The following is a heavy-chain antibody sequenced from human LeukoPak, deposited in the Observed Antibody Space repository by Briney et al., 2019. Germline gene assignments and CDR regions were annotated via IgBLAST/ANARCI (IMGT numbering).Heavy chain of an antibody. V-gene: IGHV4-59*01. J-gene: IGHJ4*02. CDR1: GGSISSYY. D-gene: IGHD6-13*01. Sequence: SETLSLTCTVSGGSISSYYWSWIRQPPGKGLEWIGYIYYSGSTNYNPSLKSRVTISVDTSKNQFSLKLSSVTAADTAVYYCAGRGGSSWYEGPYYFDYWSQGTLVTVSS. CDR2: IYYSGST. CDR3: AGRGGSSWYEGPYYFDY.